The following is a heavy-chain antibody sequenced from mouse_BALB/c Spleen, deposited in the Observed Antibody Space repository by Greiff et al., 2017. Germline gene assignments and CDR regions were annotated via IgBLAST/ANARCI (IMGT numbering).Heavy chain of an antibody. Sequence: EVKAVESGGGLVQPGGSLKLSCAASGFTFSSYAMSWVRQSPEKRLEWVAEISSGGSYTYYPDTVTGRFTISRDNAKNTLYLEMSSLRSEDTAMYYCAREDDYGAWFAYWGQGTLVTVSA. V-gene: IGHV5-9-4*01. D-gene: IGHD2-4*01. CDR3: AREDDYGAWFAY. CDR1: GFTFSSYA. CDR2: ISSGGSYT. J-gene: IGHJ3*01.